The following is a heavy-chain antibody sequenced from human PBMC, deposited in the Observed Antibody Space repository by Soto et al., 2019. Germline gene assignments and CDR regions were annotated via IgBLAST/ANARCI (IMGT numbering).Heavy chain of an antibody. CDR2: ISSSSSYI. Sequence: EVQLVESGGGLVKPGGSLRLSCAASGFTFSSYSMNWVRQAPGKGLEWVSSISSSSSYIYYADSVKGRFTISRDNAKNSLYLQMNSLRAEDTAVYYCARGELGGWRTWLGDKGYYFDYWGQGTLVTVSS. CDR3: ARGELGGWRTWLGDKGYYFDY. CDR1: GFTFSSYS. V-gene: IGHV3-21*01. J-gene: IGHJ4*02. D-gene: IGHD5-12*01.